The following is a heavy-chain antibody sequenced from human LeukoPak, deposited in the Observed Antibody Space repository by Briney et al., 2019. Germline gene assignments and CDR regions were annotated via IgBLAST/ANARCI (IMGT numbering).Heavy chain of an antibody. D-gene: IGHD3-22*01. Sequence: PSETLSLTCAVYGGSFSGYYWSWIRQPPGKGLEWIGYIYYSGSTNYNPSLKSRVTISVDTSKNQFSLKLSSVTAADTAVYYCARSDYYDSSGYFPDAFDIWGQGTMVTVSS. J-gene: IGHJ3*02. CDR3: ARSDYYDSSGYFPDAFDI. CDR1: GGSFSGYY. CDR2: IYYSGST. V-gene: IGHV4-59*01.